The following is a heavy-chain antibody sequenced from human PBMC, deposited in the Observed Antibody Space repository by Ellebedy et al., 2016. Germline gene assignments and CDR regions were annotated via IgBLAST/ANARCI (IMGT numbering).Heavy chain of an antibody. J-gene: IGHJ4*02. CDR3: ARDSASHLRFSYTDY. D-gene: IGHD4-11*01. Sequence: GGSLRLSXIPSGFSISGYEMSWVRQAPGKGLEWVSSISYDSSYTYYAGSVRGRFTISRDNAKDSVFLEMNSLRAEDTAVYYCARDSASHLRFSYTDYWGRGTLIAVSP. CDR1: GFSISGYE. V-gene: IGHV3-21*01. CDR2: ISYDSSYT.